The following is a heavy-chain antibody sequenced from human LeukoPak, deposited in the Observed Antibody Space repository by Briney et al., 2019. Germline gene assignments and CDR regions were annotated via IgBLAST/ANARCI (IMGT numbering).Heavy chain of an antibody. D-gene: IGHD5-18*01. CDR1: GFSLSGYW. CDR3: ARGGYSFDY. Sequence: GGSLRLSCAASGFSLSGYWMAWVRQAPGKGLEWVARLHADGVEQNYVDSVTGRFTMSRDNAKNSLDLQMNSLRVEDTAVYYCARGGYSFDYLGQGTLVAVSS. V-gene: IGHV3-7*01. CDR2: LHADGVEQ. J-gene: IGHJ4*02.